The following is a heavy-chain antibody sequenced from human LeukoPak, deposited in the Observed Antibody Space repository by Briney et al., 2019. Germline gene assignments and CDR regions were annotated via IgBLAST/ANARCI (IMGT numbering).Heavy chain of an antibody. Sequence: GGSLRLSCAASGFTFNSYIMNWVRQAPGTGLEWVSSISSSGSRMYYANSVKGRFTISGDNAKNSLFLQMNALRDEDTAVYYCAKYYYDTSGYYPAFDLWGQGILVTVSS. D-gene: IGHD3-22*01. CDR2: ISSSGSRM. CDR1: GFTFNSYI. CDR3: AKYYYDTSGYYPAFDL. V-gene: IGHV3-48*02. J-gene: IGHJ4*02.